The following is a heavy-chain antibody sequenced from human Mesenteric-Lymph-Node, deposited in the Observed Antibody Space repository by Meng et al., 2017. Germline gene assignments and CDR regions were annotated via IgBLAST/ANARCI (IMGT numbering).Heavy chain of an antibody. D-gene: IGHD1-7*01. CDR1: GDSISSDIW. V-gene: IGHV4-4*02. CDR2: VYHRGDT. CDR3: GRDQGRELINH. J-gene: IGHJ4*02. Sequence: QGPLQESGPGLVKPSGTLSLTSTVSGDSISSDIWWSWVRQPPGKGLEWIGEVYHRGDTNYNPSLKSRVDISVDKSKNQFYLSLFSVTTADTAVYYCGRDQGRELINHWGQGTLVTVSS.